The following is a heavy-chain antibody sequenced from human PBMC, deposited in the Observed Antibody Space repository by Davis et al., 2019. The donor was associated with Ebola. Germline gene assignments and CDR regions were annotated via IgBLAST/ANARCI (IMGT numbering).Heavy chain of an antibody. CDR3: AKDGFSHAGFDY. J-gene: IGHJ4*02. V-gene: IGHV3-74*01. Sequence: HTGGSLRLSCAASGFTFSNYWMHWVRQAPGKGPVWVSRINPDGGRTGYADSVKGRFTISRDNAKNTLYLQMNSLRAEDTALYYCAKDGFSHAGFDYWGQGTLVTVSS. CDR1: GFTFSNYW. CDR2: INPDGGRT. D-gene: IGHD3-10*01.